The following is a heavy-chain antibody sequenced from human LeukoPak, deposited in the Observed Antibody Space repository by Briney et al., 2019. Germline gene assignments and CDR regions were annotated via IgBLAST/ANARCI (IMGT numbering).Heavy chain of an antibody. CDR1: GGSISSYY. V-gene: IGHV4-4*07. Sequence: PSETLSLTCTVPGGSISSYYWSWIRQPAGKGLEWIGRIYTSGSTNYNPSLKSRVTMSVDTSKNQFSLKLSSVTAADTAVYYCARDRVYYDSSGYYMALWFDPWGQGTLVTVSS. D-gene: IGHD3-22*01. CDR2: IYTSGST. J-gene: IGHJ5*02. CDR3: ARDRVYYDSSGYYMALWFDP.